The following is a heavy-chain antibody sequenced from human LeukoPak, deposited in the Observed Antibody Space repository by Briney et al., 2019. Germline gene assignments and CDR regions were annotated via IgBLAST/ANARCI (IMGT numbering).Heavy chain of an antibody. CDR3: ARDRWFGELQPYYGMDV. J-gene: IGHJ6*02. CDR2: IYYSGST. D-gene: IGHD3-10*01. CDR1: GGSISSYY. Sequence: SETLSLTCTVSGGSISSYYWSWIRQPPGKELEWIGYIYYSGSTNYNPSLKSRVTISVDTSKNQFSLKLSSVTAADTAVYYCARDRWFGELQPYYGMDVWGQGTTVTVSS. V-gene: IGHV4-59*01.